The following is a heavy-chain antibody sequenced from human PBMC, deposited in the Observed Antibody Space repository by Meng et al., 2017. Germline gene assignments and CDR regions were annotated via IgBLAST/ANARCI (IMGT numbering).Heavy chain of an antibody. CDR1: GGSISSYY. J-gene: IGHJ3*02. D-gene: IGHD1-26*01. Sequence: SETLSLTCTVSGGSISSYYWSWIRQPPGKGLEWIGYIYYSGSTNYNPSLKSRVTISVDTSKNQFSLKLSPVTAADTAVYYCVRYRLAGKHAFDIWGQGTMVTVSS. CDR3: VRYRLAGKHAFDI. V-gene: IGHV4-59*01. CDR2: IYYSGST.